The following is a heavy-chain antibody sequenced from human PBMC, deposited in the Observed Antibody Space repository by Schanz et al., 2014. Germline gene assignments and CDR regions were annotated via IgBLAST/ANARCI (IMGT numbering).Heavy chain of an antibody. CDR3: AIIGVMVAVAGTRADY. V-gene: IGHV3-48*04. J-gene: IGHJ4*02. CDR1: GFTLSSYA. Sequence: VQLVESGGGVVQPGRSLRLSCAAYGFTLSSYAMHWVRQAPGKGLEWVSYICSSGNTIYYADSVKGRFTISRDNAKNSLFLQMNRLRAEDTALYYCAIIGVMVAVAGTRADYWGQGTLVTVSS. CDR2: ICSSGNTI. D-gene: IGHD6-19*01.